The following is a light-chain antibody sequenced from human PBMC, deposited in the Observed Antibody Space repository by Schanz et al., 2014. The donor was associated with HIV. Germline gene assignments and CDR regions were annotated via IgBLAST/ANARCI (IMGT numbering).Light chain of an antibody. V-gene: IGKV1-39*01. J-gene: IGKJ1*01. CDR2: AAS. CDR3: QQSYSTPT. Sequence: DIQVTQSPSSLSASVGDRVTITCRASQNIGNYLNWYQQQPGKAPKLLIYAASTLQSGVPSRFSGSGSGTEFTLTISSLQPEDFATYYCQQSYSTPTFGQGTKVEIK. CDR1: QNIGNY.